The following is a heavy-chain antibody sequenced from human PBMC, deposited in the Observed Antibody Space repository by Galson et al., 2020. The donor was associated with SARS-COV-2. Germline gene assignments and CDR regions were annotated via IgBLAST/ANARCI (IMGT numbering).Heavy chain of an antibody. Sequence: GSLRLSCEVSGFPFNSYTMTWVRQAPGKGLEWVSSTSSGSDYIYKADSVKGRFTISRDNAKNSLYLQMNSLRAEDTAVYYCAREASWAMFAMDVLGQGTTVTVSS. CDR1: GFPFNSYT. D-gene: IGHD3-10*02. CDR3: AREASWAMFAMDV. CDR2: TSSGSDYI. J-gene: IGHJ6*02. V-gene: IGHV3-21*01.